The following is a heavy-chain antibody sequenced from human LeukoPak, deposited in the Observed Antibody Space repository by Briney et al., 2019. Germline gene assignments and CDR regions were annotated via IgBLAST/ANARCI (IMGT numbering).Heavy chain of an antibody. D-gene: IGHD1-14*01. Sequence: GGSLRLSCAASGFIYTNWWMNWVRQAPGKGLEWVANINTDGTGKYYVDSVKGRFTVSRDNTKNSLYLEMASLKAEDTAVYYCARVRDAYNNFDYWGQGTLVTVSS. J-gene: IGHJ4*02. V-gene: IGHV3-7*01. CDR3: ARVRDAYNNFDY. CDR1: GFIYTNWW. CDR2: INTDGTGK.